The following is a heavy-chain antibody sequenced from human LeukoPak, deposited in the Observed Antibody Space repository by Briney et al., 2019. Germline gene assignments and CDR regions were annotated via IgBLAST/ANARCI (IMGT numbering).Heavy chain of an antibody. CDR3: ARSLYYDFWSGYRKWFDP. J-gene: IGHJ5*02. Sequence: SETQSLTCAVYGGSFSGYYWSWIRQPPGKGLEWIGEINHSGSTNYNPSLKSRVTISVDTSKNQFSLKLSSVTAADTAVYYCARSLYYDFWSGYRKWFDPWGQGTLVTVSS. CDR2: INHSGST. D-gene: IGHD3-3*01. CDR1: GGSFSGYY. V-gene: IGHV4-34*01.